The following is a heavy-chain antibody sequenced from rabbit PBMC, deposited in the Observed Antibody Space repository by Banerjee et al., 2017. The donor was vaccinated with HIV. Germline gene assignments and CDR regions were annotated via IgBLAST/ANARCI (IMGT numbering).Heavy chain of an antibody. Sequence: QEQLEESGGDLVKPEGSLTLTCTASGFSFSNKYVMCWVRQAPGKGLEWIACIDAGDNGDTYYASWAKGRFTISKTSSTTVTLRMTSLTAADTATYFCARDLAGVIGWNFNLWGPGTLVTVS. CDR1: GFSFSNKYV. V-gene: IGHV1S45*01. CDR3: ARDLAGVIGWNFNL. D-gene: IGHD4-1*01. J-gene: IGHJ4*01. CDR2: IDAGDNGDT.